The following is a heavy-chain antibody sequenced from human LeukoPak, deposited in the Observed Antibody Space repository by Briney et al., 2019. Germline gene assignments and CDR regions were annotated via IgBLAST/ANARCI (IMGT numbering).Heavy chain of an antibody. Sequence: ASVKVSCKASGYTFTSYGISWVRQAPGQGLEWMGWIGAYNGNTNYAQKLQGRVTMTTDTSTSTAYMELRSLRSDDTAVYYCARTSAPETYYYGSGSYWFDPWGQGTLVTVSS. CDR2: IGAYNGNT. V-gene: IGHV1-18*01. CDR1: GYTFTSYG. D-gene: IGHD3-10*01. CDR3: ARTSAPETYYYGSGSYWFDP. J-gene: IGHJ5*02.